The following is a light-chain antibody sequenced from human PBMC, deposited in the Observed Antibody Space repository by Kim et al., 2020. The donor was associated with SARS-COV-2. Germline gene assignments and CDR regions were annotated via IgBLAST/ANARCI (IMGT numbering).Light chain of an antibody. J-gene: IGKJ4*01. V-gene: IGKV1-9*01. CDR3: QQLDSYPHT. Sequence: DIQLTQSPSFLSASVGDRVTITCRASQGISTYLAWYQQKPGKAPHLLIYAASTLQSGVPSRFSGSGSGTELTLTISNLQPEDFGTYYCQQLDSYPHTFGGGTKVDIK. CDR2: AAS. CDR1: QGISTY.